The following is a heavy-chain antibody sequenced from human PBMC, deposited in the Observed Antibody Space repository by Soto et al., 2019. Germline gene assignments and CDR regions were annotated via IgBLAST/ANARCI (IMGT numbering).Heavy chain of an antibody. CDR1: GFTFSSYA. Sequence: VSLRLSCAASGFTFSSYAMSWIRQPPGKGLEWIGYIYYSGSTNYNPSLKSRVTISVDTSKNQFSLKLSSVTAADTAVYYCVGGSGSFGYYYMDVWGKGTTVTVSS. CDR3: VGGSGSFGYYYMDV. V-gene: IGHV4-59*08. CDR2: IYYSGST. D-gene: IGHD3-10*01. J-gene: IGHJ6*03.